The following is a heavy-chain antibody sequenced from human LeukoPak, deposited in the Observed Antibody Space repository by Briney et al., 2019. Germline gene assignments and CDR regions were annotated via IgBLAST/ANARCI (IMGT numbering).Heavy chain of an antibody. CDR2: IYYSGST. V-gene: IGHV4-31*03. CDR1: GGSISSGGYY. J-gene: IGHJ4*02. CDR3: ARSSSSYGVFDY. D-gene: IGHD6-6*01. Sequence: PSQTLSLTCTVSGGSISSGGYYWSWIRQHPGKGLEWIGYIYYSGSTYYNPSLKSRVTISVDTSKNQFSLKLSSVTAADAAVYYCARSSSSYGVFDYWGQGTLVTVSS.